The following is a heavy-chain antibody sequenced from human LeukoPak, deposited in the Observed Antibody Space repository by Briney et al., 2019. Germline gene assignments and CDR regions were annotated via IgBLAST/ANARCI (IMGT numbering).Heavy chain of an antibody. CDR3: ARSEGGSENY. CDR1: GFIFNSYG. CDR2: ISSTGSYI. D-gene: IGHD1-26*01. J-gene: IGHJ4*02. V-gene: IGHV3-21*01. Sequence: PGVSLRLSCEASGFIFNSYGMNWVRQAPGRVLEWVSSISSTGSYIFYADSVKGRFTISRDDAKNSVYLQMNTLRAEDTGIYYCARSEGGSENYWGQGILVAVSS.